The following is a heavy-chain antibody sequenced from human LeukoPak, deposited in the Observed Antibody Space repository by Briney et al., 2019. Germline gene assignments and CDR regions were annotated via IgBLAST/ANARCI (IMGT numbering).Heavy chain of an antibody. Sequence: GGSLRLSCAASGFTFSSYVMSWVRQAPGKGLEWVSAISGSGGSTYYADSVKGRFTISRDNSKNTLYLQMNSLRAEDTAVYYCAEAKEWLFTYFDYWGQGTLVTVSS. CDR1: GFTFSSYV. CDR2: ISGSGGST. V-gene: IGHV3-23*01. J-gene: IGHJ4*02. D-gene: IGHD3-3*01. CDR3: AEAKEWLFTYFDY.